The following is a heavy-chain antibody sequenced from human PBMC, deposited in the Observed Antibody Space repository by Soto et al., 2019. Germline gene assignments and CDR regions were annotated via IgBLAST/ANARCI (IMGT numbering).Heavy chain of an antibody. Sequence: ASVKVSCKASGYTFTSYDINWVRQATGQGLEWMGWMNPNSGNTGYAQKFQGRVTMTRNTSISTAYMELSSLRSEDTAVYYCARDQRRRVPGKYSGSYYSHGAADYYYYYGMDVWGQGTTVTVSS. J-gene: IGHJ6*02. D-gene: IGHD1-26*01. CDR3: ARDQRRRVPGKYSGSYYSHGAADYYYYYGMDV. V-gene: IGHV1-8*01. CDR1: GYTFTSYD. CDR2: MNPNSGNT.